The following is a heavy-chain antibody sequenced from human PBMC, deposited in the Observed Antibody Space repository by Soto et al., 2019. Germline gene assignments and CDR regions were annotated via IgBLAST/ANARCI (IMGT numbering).Heavy chain of an antibody. CDR1: GYSFTSYW. CDR3: AIRYCSSTSCFTDYYYGMDV. Sequence: GESLKISCKGSGYSFTSYWISWVRQMPGKGLEWMGRIDPSDSYTNYSPSFQGHVTISADKSISTAYLQWSSLKASDTAMYYCAIRYCSSTSCFTDYYYGMDVWGQGTTVTVSS. V-gene: IGHV5-10-1*01. CDR2: IDPSDSYT. D-gene: IGHD2-2*02. J-gene: IGHJ6*02.